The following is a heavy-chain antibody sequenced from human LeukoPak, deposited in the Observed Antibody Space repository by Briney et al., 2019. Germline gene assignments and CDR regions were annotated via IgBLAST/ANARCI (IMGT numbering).Heavy chain of an antibody. CDR1: GYSFTSYW. D-gene: IGHD2-21*02. CDR2: IYPGDSDT. Sequence: GESLKISCKGSGYSFTSYWIGWVRQLPGKGLEWMGIIYPGDSDTRYSPSFQGQVTISADKSISTAYLQWSSLKASDTAMYYCASSAYCGGDCYSTDASDIWGQGTMVTVSS. V-gene: IGHV5-51*01. J-gene: IGHJ3*02. CDR3: ASSAYCGGDCYSTDASDI.